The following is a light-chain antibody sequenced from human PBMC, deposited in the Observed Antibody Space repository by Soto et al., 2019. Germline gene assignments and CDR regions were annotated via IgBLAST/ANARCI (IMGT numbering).Light chain of an antibody. CDR2: TAS. CDR3: QHSYSIPFT. CDR1: KNIYIY. J-gene: IGKJ2*01. V-gene: IGKV1-39*01. Sequence: DIQMTQSPSSRSSSVGDRVTITCRSSKNIYIYLNWYQQKPGTAPKLLIYTASNLQRGVPSKFSGSGSGTDFTLTISSLQPEDFATYYCQHSYSIPFTFGQGTKLEI.